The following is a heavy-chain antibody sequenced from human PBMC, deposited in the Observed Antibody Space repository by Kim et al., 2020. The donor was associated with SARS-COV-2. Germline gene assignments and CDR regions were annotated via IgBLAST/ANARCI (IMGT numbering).Heavy chain of an antibody. D-gene: IGHD3-10*01. V-gene: IGHV1-8*01. J-gene: IGHJ4*02. CDR3: ARKAINGSGSLYFDY. Sequence: QKFQGRVTMTRNTSISTAYLELSSLRSEDTAVYYCARKAINGSGSLYFDYWGQGSQVTVSS.